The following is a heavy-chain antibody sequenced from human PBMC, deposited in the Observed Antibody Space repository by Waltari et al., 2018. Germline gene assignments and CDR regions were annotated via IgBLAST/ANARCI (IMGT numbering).Heavy chain of an antibody. CDR3: ARLPPMDKPAY. CDR2: ISSSSSYI. Sequence: EVQLVESGGGLVKPGGSLRLSCAASGFTFSSYSMNWVRQAPGKGLEWVSYISSSSSYIYYADSVKGRFTISRDNAKNSLYLQMNSLRAEDTAVYYCARLPPMDKPAYWGQGTLVTVSS. CDR1: GFTFSSYS. V-gene: IGHV3-21*01. D-gene: IGHD2-2*03. J-gene: IGHJ4*02.